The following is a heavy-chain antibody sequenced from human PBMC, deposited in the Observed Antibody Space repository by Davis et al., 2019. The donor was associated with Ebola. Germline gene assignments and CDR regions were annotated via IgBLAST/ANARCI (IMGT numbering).Heavy chain of an antibody. CDR2: ITYTGYT. CDR1: GGSITGYS. J-gene: IGHJ3*01. CDR3: ARDSVGALDV. Sequence: MPSETLSLTCTVSGGSITGYSWNWIRQSPGKGLERIGFITYTGYTTYNPSLKSRVSMSVDPSGNHFSLDLKSVTAADTAVYYCARDSVGALDVWGHGTMVTVS. V-gene: IGHV4-59*01.